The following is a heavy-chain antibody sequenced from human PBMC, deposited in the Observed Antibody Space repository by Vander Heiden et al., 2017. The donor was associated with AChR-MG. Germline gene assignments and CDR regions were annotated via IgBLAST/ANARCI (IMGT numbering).Heavy chain of an antibody. Sequence: QITLKESGLTLVRPTQTLTLTCTFSGFSLRTSGVGVGWIRQPPGKALEWLALIYWDDNKRYNPSLKSRLTITKDTSKNQVVLTMTNMDPVDTATYYCPPMFGSGTDIRWFDPWGQGSLVAVSS. D-gene: IGHD3-10*01. J-gene: IGHJ5*02. CDR3: PPMFGSGTDIRWFDP. CDR1: GFSLRTSGVG. CDR2: IYWDDNK. V-gene: IGHV2-5*02.